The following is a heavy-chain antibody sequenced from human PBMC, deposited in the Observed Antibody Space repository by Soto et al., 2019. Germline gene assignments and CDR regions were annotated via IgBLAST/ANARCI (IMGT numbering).Heavy chain of an antibody. D-gene: IGHD2-8*01. CDR1: GFTFSSYA. CDR2: ISYDGSNK. J-gene: IGHJ6*02. Sequence: PGGSLRLSCAASGFTFSSYAMHWVRQAPGKGLEWVAVISYDGSNKYYADSVKGRFTISRDNSKNTLYLQMNCLRAEDTAVYYCARDRELMVYYYYGMDVWGQGTTVTVSS. CDR3: ARDRELMVYYYYGMDV. V-gene: IGHV3-30-3*01.